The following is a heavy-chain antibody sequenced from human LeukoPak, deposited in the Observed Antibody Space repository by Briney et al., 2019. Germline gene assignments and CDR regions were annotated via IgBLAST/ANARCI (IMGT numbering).Heavy chain of an antibody. J-gene: IGHJ4*02. V-gene: IGHV1-18*04. CDR1: GYTFTSYG. CDR3: ARDLFSGSGSHSGY. Sequence: ASVKVSCKASGYTFTSYGISWVRQAPGQGLEWMGWISAYDGNTSYAQKLQGRVTMTTDTFTTTAYMELRSLRSDDTAVYYCARDLFSGSGSHSGYWGQGTLVTVSS. CDR2: ISAYDGNT. D-gene: IGHD3-10*01.